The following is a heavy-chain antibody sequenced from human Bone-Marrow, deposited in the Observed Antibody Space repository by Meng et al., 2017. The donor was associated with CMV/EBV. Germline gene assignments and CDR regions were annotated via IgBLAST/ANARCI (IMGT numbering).Heavy chain of an antibody. CDR2: IKSKTDGGTT. D-gene: IGHD1-26*01. V-gene: IGHV3-15*01. CDR3: TNCCWSYAPDY. J-gene: IGHJ4*02. CDR1: GFTFSNAW. Sequence: GESLKISCAASGFTFSNAWMSWVRQAPGKGLEWVGRIKSKTDGGTTDYVAPVKGRFTNSRDDSKNTLYLQMNSLKTEDTAVYYCTNCCWSYAPDYWGQGTLVTVSS.